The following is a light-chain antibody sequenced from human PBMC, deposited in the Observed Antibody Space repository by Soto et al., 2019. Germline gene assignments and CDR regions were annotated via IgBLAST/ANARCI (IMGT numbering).Light chain of an antibody. J-gene: IGKJ1*01. CDR2: GAS. V-gene: IGKV3-15*01. CDR1: QSVSSN. Sequence: EIVMTHSPATLSVSPGERATLSCRASQSVSSNLAWYQQKPGQAPRLLIYGASTRATGIPARFSGSGSGTEFTLTISSLESEDFAVYYCQQYNNWPRTLGQGTKVEIK. CDR3: QQYNNWPRT.